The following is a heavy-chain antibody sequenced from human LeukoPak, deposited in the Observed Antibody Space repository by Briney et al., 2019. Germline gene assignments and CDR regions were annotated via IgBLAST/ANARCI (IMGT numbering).Heavy chain of an antibody. CDR1: GYTFTGYY. Sequence: ASVKVSCKTSGYTFTGYYIHWVRQAPGQGLEWMGWINPNSGGTNYVQKFQARVTMTRGTSINTAYMELSRLKSDDTAVYYCARYYYDRSGYFPFDIWGQGTMVTVSS. CDR3: ARYYYDRSGYFPFDI. V-gene: IGHV1-2*02. J-gene: IGHJ3*02. D-gene: IGHD3-22*01. CDR2: INPNSGGT.